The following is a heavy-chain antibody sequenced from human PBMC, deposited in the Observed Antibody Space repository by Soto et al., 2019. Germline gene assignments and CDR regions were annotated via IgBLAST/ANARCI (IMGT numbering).Heavy chain of an antibody. D-gene: IGHD3-22*01. CDR3: ASYTLGTMIPFEP. V-gene: IGHV3-7*01. CDR1: GFTFSSYW. Sequence: GWPRRRSHTASGFTFSSYWMRWVRQATGKGLEWVATIRQDGNEEYYVDSVKGRFTISRDNTKNSLLLQMNNLRPEDTAVYNCASYTLGTMIPFEPWGQGTRGHR. J-gene: IGHJ5*02. CDR2: IRQDGNEE.